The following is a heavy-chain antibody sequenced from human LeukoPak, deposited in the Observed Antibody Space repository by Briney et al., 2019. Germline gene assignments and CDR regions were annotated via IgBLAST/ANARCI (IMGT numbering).Heavy chain of an antibody. CDR3: ARLHNYDILTGRHYYMDV. V-gene: IGHV4-39*07. D-gene: IGHD3-9*01. J-gene: IGHJ6*03. CDR2: INHSGST. CDR1: GGSISSSSYY. Sequence: SETLSLTCTVSGGSISSSSYYWSWIRQPPGTGLEWIGEINHSGSTNYNPSLKSRVTISVDTSKNQFSLKLSSVTAADTAVYYCARLHNYDILTGRHYYMDVWGKGTTVTISS.